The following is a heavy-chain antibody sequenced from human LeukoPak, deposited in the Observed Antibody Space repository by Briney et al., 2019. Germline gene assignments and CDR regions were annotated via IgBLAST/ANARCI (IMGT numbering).Heavy chain of an antibody. CDR2: ISSSSSYI. CDR3: ARDFGPPYYDIYEFDY. CDR1: GFTFGDYA. Sequence: PGGSLRLSCTASGFTFGDYAMNWVRQAPGKGLEWVSSISSSSSYIYYADSVKGRFTISRDNAKNSLYLQMNSLRAEDTAVYYCARDFGPPYYDIYEFDYWGQGTLVTVSS. D-gene: IGHD3-9*01. V-gene: IGHV3-21*01. J-gene: IGHJ4*02.